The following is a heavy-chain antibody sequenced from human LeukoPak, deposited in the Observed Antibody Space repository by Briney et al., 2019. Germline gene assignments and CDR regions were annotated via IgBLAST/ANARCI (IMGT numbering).Heavy chain of an antibody. Sequence: SETLSLTCAVYGGSFSGYYWSWIRQPPGQGLEWIGEINHSGSTNYNPSLKSGVTISVDPSKNQFPLKLSSVTAADAAVYYCSTNAPSSYGDYVVRFDHWGQGTLVTVSS. CDR3: STNAPSSYGDYVVRFDH. J-gene: IGHJ4*02. D-gene: IGHD4-17*01. CDR1: GGSFSGYY. CDR2: INHSGST. V-gene: IGHV4-34*01.